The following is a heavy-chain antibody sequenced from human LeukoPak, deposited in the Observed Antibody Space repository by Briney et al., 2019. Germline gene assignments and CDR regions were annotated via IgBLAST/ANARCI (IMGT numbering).Heavy chain of an antibody. J-gene: IGHJ6*03. CDR3: ARHGHCTNGVCYSNYYYYMDV. V-gene: IGHV5-51*01. CDR1: GYSFTSYW. CDR2: IYPDDSDT. D-gene: IGHD2-8*01. Sequence: GESLKISCKGSGYSFTSYWIGWVRQMPGKGLEWMGIIYPDDSDTRYSPSFEGQVIISVDKSISTAYLQWSSLKASDTATYYCARHGHCTNGVCYSNYYYYMDVWGKRTTVTVSS.